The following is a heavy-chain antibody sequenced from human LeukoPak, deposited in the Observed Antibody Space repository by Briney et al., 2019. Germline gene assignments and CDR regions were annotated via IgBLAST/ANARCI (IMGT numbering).Heavy chain of an antibody. CDR3: ARDSGVLFTMIVVGTLGAFDI. V-gene: IGHV3-30*03. Sequence: GGSLRLSCAASGFIFRYSWLSWVRQAPGKGLEWVAVISYDGSNKYYADSVKGRFTISRDNSKNTLYLQKNSLRAEDTAVYYCARDSGVLFTMIVVGTLGAFDIWGQGTMVTVSS. D-gene: IGHD3-22*01. CDR2: ISYDGSNK. CDR1: GFIFRYSW. J-gene: IGHJ3*02.